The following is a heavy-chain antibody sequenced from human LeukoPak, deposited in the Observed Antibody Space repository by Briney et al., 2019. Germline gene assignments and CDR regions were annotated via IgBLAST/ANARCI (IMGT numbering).Heavy chain of an antibody. CDR1: GFTFSNYW. J-gene: IGHJ5*02. Sequence: GGSLRLSCVASGFTFSNYWMHWVRQPPGKGLMWVSRIYVDGRTTNYADSVKGRFTISRDNAKNTVYLEMNSLSVEDTATYYCIRDFRSADLWGQGTLVTVTS. V-gene: IGHV3-74*01. CDR2: IYVDGRTT. CDR3: IRDFRSADL.